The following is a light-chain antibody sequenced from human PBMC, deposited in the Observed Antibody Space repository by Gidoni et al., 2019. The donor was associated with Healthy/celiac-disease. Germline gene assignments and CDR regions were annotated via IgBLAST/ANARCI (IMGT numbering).Light chain of an antibody. J-gene: IGKJ4*01. Sequence: EIVVTQSPATLSVSPGERATLSCRASQSVSSNLAWYQQKPGQAPRLLIYGASTRATGIPARFSGSGSGTEFTLTISSLQSEDFAVYYCQQYNNWPLYFGGGTKVEIK. CDR2: GAS. V-gene: IGKV3-15*01. CDR1: QSVSSN. CDR3: QQYNNWPLY.